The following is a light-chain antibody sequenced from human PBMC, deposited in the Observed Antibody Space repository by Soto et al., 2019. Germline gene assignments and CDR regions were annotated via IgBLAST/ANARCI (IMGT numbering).Light chain of an antibody. CDR1: QSVDTY. CDR2: AAY. J-gene: IGKJ3*01. Sequence: EIVLTQSPGTLSLSPEERATLSCRASQSVDTYLAWYQQKPGQAPRLLIYAAYNRATGIPARCSGSGSGTDFPLTISSLAPEDFAVYYCQQRSTGPTFGPGTKLDIK. CDR3: QQRSTGPT. V-gene: IGKV3-11*01.